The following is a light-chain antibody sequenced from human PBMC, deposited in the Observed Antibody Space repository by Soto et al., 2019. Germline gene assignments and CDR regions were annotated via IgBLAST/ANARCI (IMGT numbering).Light chain of an antibody. V-gene: IGLV4-69*01. Sequence: QPVLTQSPSASASLGASVKLTCTLSSGHSSYAIAWHQQQPEKGPRYLMKLNNDGSHSKGDGIPDRFSGSSSGAERYLTIYSLQSEDEADYYCQTWGTGPFVFGTGTKLTVL. J-gene: IGLJ1*01. CDR2: LNNDGSH. CDR1: SGHSSYA. CDR3: QTWGTGPFV.